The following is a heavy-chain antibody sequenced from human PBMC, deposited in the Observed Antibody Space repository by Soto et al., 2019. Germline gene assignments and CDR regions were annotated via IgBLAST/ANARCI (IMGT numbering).Heavy chain of an antibody. D-gene: IGHD3-16*01. J-gene: IGHJ4*02. Sequence: QVQLVQSGGEVKKPGASVKASCKTSGYTFTTYGISWVRQAPGQGLEWVGWISAYSGKTHYAQKFQGKVTMTTDTCTNTAYLELRSLRSDDTAVYYCARDPYLGDHQYWGQGTLVTVSS. CDR2: ISAYSGKT. CDR3: ARDPYLGDHQY. CDR1: GYTFTTYG. V-gene: IGHV1-18*01.